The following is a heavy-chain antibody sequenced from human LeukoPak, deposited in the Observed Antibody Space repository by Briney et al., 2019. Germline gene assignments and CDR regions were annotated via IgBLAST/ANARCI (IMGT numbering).Heavy chain of an antibody. J-gene: IGHJ4*02. V-gene: IGHV1-18*01. CDR2: ISPYNGNT. CDR3: ARDLFGSRATIDY. Sequence: ASVKVSCKATGYTFIIHGISWVRQAPGQGLEWMGWISPYNGNTNYAQNLQGRVTMTTDTSTSTAYMELRSLRSDDTAVYYCARDLFGSRATIDYWGQGTLVTVSS. CDR1: GYTFIIHG. D-gene: IGHD5-12*01.